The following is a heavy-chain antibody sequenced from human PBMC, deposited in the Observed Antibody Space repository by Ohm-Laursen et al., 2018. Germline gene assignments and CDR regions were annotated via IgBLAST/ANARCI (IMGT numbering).Heavy chain of an antibody. CDR3: ARAVRNQLVSDY. CDR1: GYTFSSYD. D-gene: IGHD1-1*01. CDR2: MNPNSHNT. V-gene: IGHV1-8*01. J-gene: IGHJ4*02. Sequence: ASVKVSCKASGYTFSSYDIIWVRQASGQGPEWMGWMNPNSHNTGYARKFRGRVSMTSDSSISTAYMELYSLTSEDTAAYYCARAVRNQLVSDYWGQGTLVTVSS.